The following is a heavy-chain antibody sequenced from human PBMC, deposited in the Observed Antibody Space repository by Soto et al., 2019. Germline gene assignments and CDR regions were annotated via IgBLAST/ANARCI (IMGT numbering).Heavy chain of an antibody. CDR2: IIPVFGTP. D-gene: IGHD3-16*02. V-gene: IGHV1-69*13. Sequence: SVKVSCKSSGYIFKNYAVTWLRQAPGQGLEWMGGIIPVFGTPDYSLKFRDRVTITADESTSTVYMELRSLTSEDTAVYYCARHLYDYVWGSSRHWGQGTLVTVSS. CDR3: ARHLYDYVWGSSRH. CDR1: GYIFKNYA. J-gene: IGHJ4*02.